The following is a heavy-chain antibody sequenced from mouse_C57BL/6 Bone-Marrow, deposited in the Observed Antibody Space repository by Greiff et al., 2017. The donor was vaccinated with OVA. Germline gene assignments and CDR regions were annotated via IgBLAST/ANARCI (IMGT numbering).Heavy chain of an antibody. D-gene: IGHD2-3*01. Sequence: VKLQESGAELARPGASVKLSCKASGYTFTSYGISWVKQRTGQGLEWIGEIYPRSGNTYYNEKFKGKATLTADKSSSTAYMELRSLTSEDSAVYFCARRGGDGYYGYFDVWGTGTTVTVSS. J-gene: IGHJ1*03. CDR3: ARRGGDGYYGYFDV. CDR2: IYPRSGNT. CDR1: GYTFTSYG. V-gene: IGHV1-81*01.